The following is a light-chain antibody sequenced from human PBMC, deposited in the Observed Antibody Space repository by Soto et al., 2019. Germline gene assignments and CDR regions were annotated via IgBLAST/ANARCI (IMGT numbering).Light chain of an antibody. CDR2: DDN. CDR1: LSNIEYNF. Sequence: QSVLTQPASVSAAPGQQVTISCSGSLSNIEYNFVSWYQQFPGKAPKLLIYDDNQRPSGVPARFSASKSGTSATLGVTGLHPGDEATYYCGTWDSSLNAGVFGGGTKLTVL. CDR3: GTWDSSLNAGV. V-gene: IGLV1-51*01. J-gene: IGLJ2*01.